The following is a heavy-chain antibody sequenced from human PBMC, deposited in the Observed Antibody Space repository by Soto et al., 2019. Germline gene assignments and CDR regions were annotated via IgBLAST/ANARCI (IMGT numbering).Heavy chain of an antibody. D-gene: IGHD6-19*01. J-gene: IGHJ3*02. V-gene: IGHV1-46*01. CDR2: INPSTGST. CDR3: ARGPREVGWRDAFDI. CDR1: GYTFTGYY. Sequence: GASVKVSCKASGYTFTGYYMHWVRQAPGQGLEWMGIINPSTGSTNYAQKFQGRVTMTTDTSTSTVYVELSSLRSEDTAVYYCARGPREVGWRDAFDIWGQGTMVTVSS.